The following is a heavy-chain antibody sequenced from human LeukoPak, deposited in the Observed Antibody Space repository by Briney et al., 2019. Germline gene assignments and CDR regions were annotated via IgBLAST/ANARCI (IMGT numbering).Heavy chain of an antibody. CDR3: ARDSPYSGSYFLLDY. CDR2: INSDGSTT. CDR1: GFTFSSYW. V-gene: IGHV3-74*01. D-gene: IGHD1-26*01. Sequence: GGSLRLSCAASGFTFSSYWMHWVRQAPGKGLMWVSRINSDGSTTNYADSVKGRFTISRDNTKNTLYLQMNSLRAEDTAVYYCARDSPYSGSYFLLDYWGQRTLVTVSS. J-gene: IGHJ4*02.